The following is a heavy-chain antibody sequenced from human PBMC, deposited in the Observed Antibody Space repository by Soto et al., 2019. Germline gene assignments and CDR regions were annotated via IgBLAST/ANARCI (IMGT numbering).Heavy chain of an antibody. V-gene: IGHV4-61*01. CDR3: AREECLQSGIFDY. CDR1: GGYFSSGSYY. CDR2: SYYGGST. Sequence: PSETLSLTCTASGGYFSSGSYYWSWNRQPPGQGLGWTGYSYYGGSTYYNPSLKIRVTISVNTSKNQFYRLLSAVTAADTAVYYCAREECLQSGIFDYWGQGTLVTVSS. J-gene: IGHJ4*02. D-gene: IGHD1-26*01.